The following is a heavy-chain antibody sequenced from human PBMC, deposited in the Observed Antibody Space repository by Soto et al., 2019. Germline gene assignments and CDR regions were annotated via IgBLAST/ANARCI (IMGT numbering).Heavy chain of an antibody. V-gene: IGHV3-15*07. D-gene: IGHD3-10*01. CDR2: IKSKGSGETT. CDR1: GFSFTAAW. J-gene: IGHJ6*01. CDR3: SKRRGPSGSFYSGLEV. Sequence: QLVESGGGLVTPGKSVRLSCVGSGFSFTAAWMNWVRRAPGTGVEWVGRIKSKGSGETTDNSASVKGRFTISRDDSTSTVYLQMDSLKTEDPAVYSCSKRRGPSGSFYSGLEVWGQGGAVTV.